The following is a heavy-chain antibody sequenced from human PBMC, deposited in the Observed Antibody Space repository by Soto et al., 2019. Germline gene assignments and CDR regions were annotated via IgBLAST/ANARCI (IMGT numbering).Heavy chain of an antibody. CDR3: ALKRWSNFDY. D-gene: IGHD2-15*01. J-gene: IGHJ4*02. CDR1: GFSLTTSGVG. CDR2: IYWDDDK. V-gene: IGHV2-5*02. Sequence: QITLKESGPTLVRPTQTLTLTCTFSGFSLTTSGVGVGWIRQPPGKALEWLAVIYWDDDKRYRPYLKSRLTNTKETSKNQVVLTVTNIAPVDTATYYCALKRWSNFDYWGQGTLVTVSS.